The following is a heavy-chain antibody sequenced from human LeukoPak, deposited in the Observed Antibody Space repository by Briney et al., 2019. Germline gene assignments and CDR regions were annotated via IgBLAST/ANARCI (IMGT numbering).Heavy chain of an antibody. CDR3: ATDGTAAGLYFDL. CDR1: GFTFSDYW. CDR2: IRQDGGEK. Sequence: GGSLRLSCAVSGFTFSDYWMNWVRQAPGKGLEWVASIRQDGGEKSYVDSVKGRLTISRDNTKHSLYLQMSSLRAEDTGVYYCATDGTAAGLYFDLWGQGTLVTVSS. V-gene: IGHV3-7*01. D-gene: IGHD6-13*01. J-gene: IGHJ4*02.